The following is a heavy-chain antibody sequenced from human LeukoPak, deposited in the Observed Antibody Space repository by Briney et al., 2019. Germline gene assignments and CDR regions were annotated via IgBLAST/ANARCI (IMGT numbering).Heavy chain of an antibody. CDR3: ARGERSSSGWPYFHY. Sequence: ASVTLSLTCTVAGGSISSYYWNWIRQPPGKGLEWLGYIYYSGSTNYNPSLKSRVTISVDTSKNQFSLKLSSVPAADTAVYYCARGERSSSGWPYFHYWVQGTLVTVSS. D-gene: IGHD6-19*01. CDR1: GGSISSYY. V-gene: IGHV4-59*01. J-gene: IGHJ4*02. CDR2: IYYSGST.